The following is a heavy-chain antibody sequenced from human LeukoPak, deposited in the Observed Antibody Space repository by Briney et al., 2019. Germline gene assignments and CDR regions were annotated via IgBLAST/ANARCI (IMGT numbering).Heavy chain of an antibody. CDR1: GFTVSSNY. Sequence: PGGSLRLSCAASGFTVSSNYMSWVRQAPGKGLEWVSVIYSGGSTYYADSVKGRFTISRDNSKNTLYLQMNSLRAEDTAVYYCARDSSSGESPPSYWGQGTLVTVSS. D-gene: IGHD6-6*01. CDR3: ARDSSSGESPPSY. CDR2: IYSGGST. V-gene: IGHV3-53*01. J-gene: IGHJ4*02.